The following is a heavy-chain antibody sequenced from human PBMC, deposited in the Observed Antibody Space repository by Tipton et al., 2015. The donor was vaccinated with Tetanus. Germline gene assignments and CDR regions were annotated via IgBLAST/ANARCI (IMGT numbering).Heavy chain of an antibody. J-gene: IGHJ4*02. V-gene: IGHV4-31*03. D-gene: IGHD5-18*01. CDR3: ARGLPREPWYFDY. CDR2: IYYTALT. CDR1: GASINAGDYL. Sequence: TLSLTCTVSGASINAGDYLWTWVRQHSGKGLEWIGNIYYTALTSYTPSLSGRVTISVDTSKNQFSLSLTSVTAADTAVYYCARGLPREPWYFDYWGQGMQVTVSS.